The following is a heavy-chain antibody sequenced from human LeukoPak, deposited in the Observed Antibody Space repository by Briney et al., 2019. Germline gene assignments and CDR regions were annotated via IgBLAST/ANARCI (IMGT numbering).Heavy chain of an antibody. CDR2: IKQDGSEK. V-gene: IGHV3-7*05. CDR3: ARDWDADYGGNT. Sequence: PGGSLRLSCAASGFTLSTYWMSWVRQAPGKGLEWVANIKQDGSEKYYLDSVKGRFTISRDNARNSLYLQMNSLRAEDTAVYYCARDWDADYGGNTWGQGTLVTVSS. D-gene: IGHD4-23*01. J-gene: IGHJ5*02. CDR1: GFTLSTYW.